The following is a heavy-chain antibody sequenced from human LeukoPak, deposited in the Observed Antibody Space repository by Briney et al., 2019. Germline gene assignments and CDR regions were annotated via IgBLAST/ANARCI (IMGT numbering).Heavy chain of an antibody. CDR3: ARRPGYCGGDCYPYYYHGMDV. D-gene: IGHD2-21*02. V-gene: IGHV4-30-4*08. CDR1: GGSISSGDYC. J-gene: IGHJ6*02. Sequence: PSQTLSLTCTVSGGSISSGDYCWSWIRQPPGQGLVWIRYINYSGRTYYYPSHKRRLTIPVATSNNQCSVKLRSVPAADPAVYYCARRPGYCGGDCYPYYYHGMDVWGQGTTVRVPS. CDR2: INYSGRT.